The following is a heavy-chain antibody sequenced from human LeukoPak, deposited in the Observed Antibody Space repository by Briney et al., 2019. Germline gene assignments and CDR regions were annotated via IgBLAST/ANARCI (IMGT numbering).Heavy chain of an antibody. CDR2: ISYDGSNK. J-gene: IGHJ4*02. Sequence: GGTLRLSCAASGFTFSSYAMHWVRQAPGKGLEWVAVISYDGSNKYYADSVKGRFTISRDNSKNTLYLQMNSLRAEDTAVYYCARDGIGLGQPAPDDYWGQGTLVTVSS. V-gene: IGHV3-30-3*01. D-gene: IGHD2-2*01. CDR1: GFTFSSYA. CDR3: ARDGIGLGQPAPDDY.